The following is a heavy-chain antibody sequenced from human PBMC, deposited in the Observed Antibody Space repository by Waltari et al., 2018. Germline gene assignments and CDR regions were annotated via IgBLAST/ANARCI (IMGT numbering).Heavy chain of an antibody. CDR1: GDSFTTYC. CDR3: AREGITGSSLNWFDP. Sequence: EVQLVQSGAEVKKPGESLGISRTGAGDSFTTYCSTGGRRMPGKGLAWMGRIDPSDSYTKYSPSFQGQVTISVDKSISTAYLQWNSLKASDTAMYYCAREGITGSSLNWFDPWGQGTLVTVSS. V-gene: IGHV5-10-1*03. D-gene: IGHD1-20*01. CDR2: IDPSDSYT. J-gene: IGHJ5*02.